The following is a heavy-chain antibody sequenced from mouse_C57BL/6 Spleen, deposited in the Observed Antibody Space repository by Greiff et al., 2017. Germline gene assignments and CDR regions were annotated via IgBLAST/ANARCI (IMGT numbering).Heavy chain of an antibody. CDR1: GYTFTSYW. Sequence: QVQLKQPGTELVKPGASVKLSCKASGYTFTSYWMHWVKQRPGQGLEWIGNINPSNGGTNYNEKFKSKDTLTVDKSSSTAYMQLSSLTSEDSAVYYCARLEGYYYGSSSFAYWGQGTLVTVSA. V-gene: IGHV1-53*01. CDR3: ARLEGYYYGSSSFAY. D-gene: IGHD1-1*01. CDR2: INPSNGGT. J-gene: IGHJ3*01.